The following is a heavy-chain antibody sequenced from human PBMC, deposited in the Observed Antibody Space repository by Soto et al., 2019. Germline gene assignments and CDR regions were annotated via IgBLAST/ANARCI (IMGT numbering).Heavy chain of an antibody. J-gene: IGHJ6*02. CDR2: INPFFGTT. V-gene: IGHV1-69*01. CDR1: GGTFSSYS. Sequence: QVQLVQSGAEVKKPGSSVKVSCKASGGTFSSYSINWVRQAPGQGLEWMGGINPFFGTTSYAQKFQGRVTITADASTSTVYMELSSLTSEDTALYYCSTSVYCTFTTCYYYYGLDVWGQGTTVTVSS. D-gene: IGHD2-8*01. CDR3: STSVYCTFTTCYYYYGLDV.